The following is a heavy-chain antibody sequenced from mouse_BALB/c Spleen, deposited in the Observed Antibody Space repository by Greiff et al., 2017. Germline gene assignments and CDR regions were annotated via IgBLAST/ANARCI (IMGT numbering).Heavy chain of an antibody. CDR1: GFSLTGYG. D-gene: IGHD2-4*01. CDR3: ARDGYYDYDDYAMDY. CDR2: IWGDGST. J-gene: IGHJ4*01. Sequence: VQLVESGPGLVAPSQSLSIACTVSGFSLTGYGVNWVRQPPGKGLEWLGMIWGDGSTDYNSALKSRLSISKDNSKSQVFLKMNSLQTDDTARYYCARDGYYDYDDYAMDYWGQGTSVTVSS. V-gene: IGHV2-6-7*01.